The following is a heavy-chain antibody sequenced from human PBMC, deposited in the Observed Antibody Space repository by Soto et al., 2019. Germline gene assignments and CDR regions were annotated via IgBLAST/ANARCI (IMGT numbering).Heavy chain of an antibody. CDR2: IYYSGST. CDR1: GGSISSGGYY. D-gene: IGHD6-13*01. Sequence: QVQLQESGPGLVKPSQTLSLTCTVSGGSISSGGYYWSWIRQHPGKGLEWIGYIYYSGSTYYNPSLKSRVTIPVDTSQNQFALKLSSVTAADTAVYYCARVGIAAAGLDYWGQGTLVTVSS. J-gene: IGHJ4*02. CDR3: ARVGIAAAGLDY. V-gene: IGHV4-31*03.